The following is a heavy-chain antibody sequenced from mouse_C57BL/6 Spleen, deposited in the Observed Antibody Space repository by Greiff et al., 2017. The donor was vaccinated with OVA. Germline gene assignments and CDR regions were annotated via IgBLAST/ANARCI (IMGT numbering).Heavy chain of an antibody. CDR3: ARSGDYDRYAMDY. J-gene: IGHJ4*01. Sequence: VQLKESGAELVKPGASVKLSCTASGFTITDYYMHWVKQRPEQGLEWIGRIDPEDGETKYAPKFQGKATITADTSSNTAYLQLSSLTSEDTAVYYGARSGDYDRYAMDYWGQGTSVTVSS. CDR2: IDPEDGET. CDR1: GFTITDYY. V-gene: IGHV14-2*01. D-gene: IGHD2-4*01.